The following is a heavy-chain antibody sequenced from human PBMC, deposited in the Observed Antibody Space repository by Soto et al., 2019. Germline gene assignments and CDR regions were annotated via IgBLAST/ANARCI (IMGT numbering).Heavy chain of an antibody. V-gene: IGHV3-74*01. J-gene: IGHJ6*02. D-gene: IGHD3-3*01. CDR1: GFTVSNYW. Sequence: GGSLRLSCAASGFTVSNYWTNWVRQAPGKGLVWVSHIKSDGTTSYADSVEGRFTVSRDDAKNTFYLQMNSLRAEDTAVYYCAKDRGEEGLKFLEWFGGMDVWGHGTTVTVSS. CDR3: AKDRGEEGLKFLEWFGGMDV. CDR2: IKSDGTT.